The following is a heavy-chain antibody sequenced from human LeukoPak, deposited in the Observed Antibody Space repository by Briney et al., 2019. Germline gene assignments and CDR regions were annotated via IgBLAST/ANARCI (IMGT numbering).Heavy chain of an antibody. Sequence: SQTLSLTCAVSGGSIRSRGYSLHLIRQSPGKGLEWIGYIFHKGSNYHNPSVDSRVTKPLNRSNNQFSLNINSVTAADSAVFYCAKSSRGREVSPSTFFFLGFDLWGRGTLVTVSS. D-gene: IGHD3-10*01. V-gene: IGHV4-30-2*06. CDR1: GGSIRSRGYS. CDR3: AKSSRGREVSPSTFFFLGFDL. CDR2: IFHKGSN. J-gene: IGHJ2*01.